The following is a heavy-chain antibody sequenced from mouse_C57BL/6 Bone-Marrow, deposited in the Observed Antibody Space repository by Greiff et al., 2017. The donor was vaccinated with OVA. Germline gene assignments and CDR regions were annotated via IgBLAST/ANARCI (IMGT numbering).Heavy chain of an antibody. CDR3: ARDGNGKDY. V-gene: IGHV1-81*01. Sequence: VQGVESGAELARPGASVKLSCKASGYTFTSYGISWVKQRTGQGLEWIGEIYPRSGNTYYNEKFKGKATLTADKSSSTAYMELRSLTSEDSAVYFCARDGNGKDYWGQGTTLTVSS. D-gene: IGHD2-1*01. CDR2: IYPRSGNT. J-gene: IGHJ2*01. CDR1: GYTFTSYG.